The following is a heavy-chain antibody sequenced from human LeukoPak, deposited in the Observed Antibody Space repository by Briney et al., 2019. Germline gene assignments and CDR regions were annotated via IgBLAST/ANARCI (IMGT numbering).Heavy chain of an antibody. D-gene: IGHD3-16*02. CDR1: GFTFSYYY. V-gene: IGHV3-74*01. CDR3: ARGGFIVGANQYFQW. Sequence: GGSLRLSCAASGFTFSYYYMSGVRQAPGKGLVWVSRIDTDGSDRGYAESVKGRFTISRDNTKNTLYLQMDSLRVEDTAVYYCARGGFIVGANQYFQWWGQGTRVIVSS. CDR2: IDTDGSDR. J-gene: IGHJ4*02.